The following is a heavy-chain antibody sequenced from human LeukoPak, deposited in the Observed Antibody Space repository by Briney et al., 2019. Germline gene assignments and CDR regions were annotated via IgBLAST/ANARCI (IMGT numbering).Heavy chain of an antibody. Sequence: PGGSLRLSCSASGFTFSSYAMHWVRQAPGEGLEYGSAITSNGGSTYYADSVKGRFTISRDNSRNTLYLQMSSLRAEDTAVYYCVKGRCSSTSCYGGDYWGQGTLVTVSS. V-gene: IGHV3-64D*06. CDR2: ITSNGGST. J-gene: IGHJ4*02. CDR3: VKGRCSSTSCYGGDY. CDR1: GFTFSSYA. D-gene: IGHD2-2*01.